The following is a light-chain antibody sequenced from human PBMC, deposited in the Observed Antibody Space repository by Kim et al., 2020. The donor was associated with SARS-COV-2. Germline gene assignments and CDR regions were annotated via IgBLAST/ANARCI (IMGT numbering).Light chain of an antibody. V-gene: IGKV1D-13*01. CDR2: EAS. CDR3: QQFNNYPIT. J-gene: IGKJ5*01. CDR1: QSIRTG. Sequence: GDEVTTTCRASQSIRTGLSWYQQKPGKAPNRLIYEASSLQSGVPSRFRGSGSGTYFTLTISSLQPEDFATYYCQQFNNYPITFGQGTRLEIK.